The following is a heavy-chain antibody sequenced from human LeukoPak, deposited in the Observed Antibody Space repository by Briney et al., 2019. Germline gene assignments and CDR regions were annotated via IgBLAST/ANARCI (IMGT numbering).Heavy chain of an antibody. CDR2: IYSGGST. V-gene: IGHV3-53*01. D-gene: IGHD4-23*01. CDR3: ARDRMRWRYGMDL. J-gene: IGHJ6*02. Sequence: GGSLRLSCAASGFTVSSNYMSWVRQAPGKGLEWVSVIYSGGSTYYADSVKGRFTISRDNSKNTLYLQMNSLRAEDTAVYYCARDRMRWRYGMDLWGQGTTVTVSS. CDR1: GFTVSSNY.